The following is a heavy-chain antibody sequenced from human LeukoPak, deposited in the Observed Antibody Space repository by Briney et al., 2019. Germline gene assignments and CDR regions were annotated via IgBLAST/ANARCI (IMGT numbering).Heavy chain of an antibody. CDR1: GFTFSSYT. J-gene: IGHJ4*02. Sequence: PGGSLRLSCVASGFTFSSYTMNWVRQAPGKGREWVSGISGSGRTTYYADSVKGRFTISRDNSKNTLYLEMNSLRVEDTAVYYCAKEGSSTWTYYFDCWGQGILVTVSS. D-gene: IGHD2-2*01. CDR3: AKEGSSTWTYYFDC. V-gene: IGHV3-23*01. CDR2: ISGSGRTT.